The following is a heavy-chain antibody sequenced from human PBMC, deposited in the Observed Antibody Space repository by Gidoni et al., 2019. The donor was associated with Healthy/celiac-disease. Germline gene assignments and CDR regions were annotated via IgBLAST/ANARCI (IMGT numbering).Heavy chain of an antibody. CDR2: IYYSGST. J-gene: IGHJ5*02. CDR3: ARGLAGWFDP. Sequence: QVQLQESGTGLVKPSETLSLTCTVSGGSISSYYWSWIRQPPGKGLEWIGYIYYSGSTNYNPSLKSRVTISVDTSKNQFSLKLSSVTAADTAVYYCARGLAGWFDPWGQGTLVTVSS. V-gene: IGHV4-59*01. CDR1: GGSISSYY.